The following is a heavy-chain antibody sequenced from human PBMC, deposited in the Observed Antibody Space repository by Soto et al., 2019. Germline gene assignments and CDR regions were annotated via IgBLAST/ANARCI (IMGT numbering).Heavy chain of an antibody. CDR1: GGSISSGGYY. J-gene: IGHJ6*02. V-gene: IGHV4-31*03. CDR2: IYYSGST. D-gene: IGHD5-12*01. Sequence: SETLSLTCTVSGGSISSGGYYWAWIRQHPGKALEWIGYIYYSGSTYYNPSLKSRVTISVDTSKNQFSLKLSSVTAADTAVYYCARGFSNSATIDYYYYGMDVWGQGTTVTVSS. CDR3: ARGFSNSATIDYYYYGMDV.